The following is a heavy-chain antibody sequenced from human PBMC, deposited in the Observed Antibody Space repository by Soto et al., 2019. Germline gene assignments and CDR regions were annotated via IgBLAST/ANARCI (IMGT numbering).Heavy chain of an antibody. V-gene: IGHV4-59*01. Sequence: TSETLSLTCTVSGGSISSDYWTWIRHSSEKGMEWIGYIYYNGNTNANPSLKSRVTISMDTSKNQFSLRLSSVTAADTAVYYCARTFSLGNWYVFDRWGQGSLVTVSS. J-gene: IGHJ4*02. CDR2: IYYNGNT. D-gene: IGHD1-1*01. CDR3: ARTFSLGNWYVFDR. CDR1: GGSISSDY.